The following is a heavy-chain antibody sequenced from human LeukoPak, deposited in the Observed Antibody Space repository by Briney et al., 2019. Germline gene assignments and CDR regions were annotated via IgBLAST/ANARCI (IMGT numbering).Heavy chain of an antibody. Sequence: SETLSLTCTVSGGSISSGDYYWSWIRQPPGKGLEWIGYIYYSGSTYYNPSLKSRVTISVDTSKNQFSLKLSSVTAADTAVYYCARGRRIQLWFRADYYYGMDVWGQGTTVTVSS. V-gene: IGHV4-30-4*01. CDR2: IYYSGST. CDR1: GGSISSGDYY. J-gene: IGHJ6*02. CDR3: ARGRRIQLWFRADYYYGMDV. D-gene: IGHD5-18*01.